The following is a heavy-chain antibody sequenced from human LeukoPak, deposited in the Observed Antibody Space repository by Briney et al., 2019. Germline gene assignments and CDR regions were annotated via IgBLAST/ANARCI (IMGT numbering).Heavy chain of an antibody. CDR2: IYYSGST. V-gene: IGHV4-59*12. Sequence: SETLSLTCTVSGASISSYYWSWIRQPPGKGLEWIGYIYYSGSTNYNPSLESRVTISVDTSKNQFSLKLSSVTAADTAVYYCARDASTYSSSYDYWGQGTLVTVSS. D-gene: IGHD6-6*01. CDR3: ARDASTYSSSYDY. J-gene: IGHJ4*02. CDR1: GASISSYY.